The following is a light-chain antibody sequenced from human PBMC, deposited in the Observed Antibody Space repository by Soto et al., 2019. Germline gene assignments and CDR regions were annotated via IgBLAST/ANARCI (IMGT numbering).Light chain of an antibody. CDR3: QVWDSSSGVV. CDR2: YDS. Sequence: SYELTQPPSVSVAPGKTARITCGGNNIGSKSVHWYQQKPGQAPVLVIYYDSDRPSGIPERFSGSNSGNTATLTISRVEAGDEADYSCQVWDSSSGVVFGGGTKLTVL. J-gene: IGLJ2*01. V-gene: IGLV3-21*04. CDR1: NIGSKS.